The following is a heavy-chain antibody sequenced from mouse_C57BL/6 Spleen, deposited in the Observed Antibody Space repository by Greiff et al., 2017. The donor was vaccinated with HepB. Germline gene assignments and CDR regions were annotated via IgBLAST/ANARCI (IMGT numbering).Heavy chain of an antibody. J-gene: IGHJ4*01. Sequence: VKLQQPGTELVKPGASVKLSCKASGYTFTSYWMHWVKQRPGQGLEWIGNINPSNGGTNYNEKFKSKATLTVDKSSSTAYMQLSSLTSEDSAVYYCARSAYYLPPMDYWGQGTSVTVSS. CDR3: ARSAYYLPPMDY. CDR2: INPSNGGT. CDR1: GYTFTSYW. V-gene: IGHV1-53*01. D-gene: IGHD5-5*01.